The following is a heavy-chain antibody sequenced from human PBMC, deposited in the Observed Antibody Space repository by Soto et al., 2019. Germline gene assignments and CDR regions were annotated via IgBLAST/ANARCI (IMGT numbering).Heavy chain of an antibody. V-gene: IGHV4-59*01. Sequence: PSETLSLTCTVSGGSISSYYWSWIRQPPGKGLEWIGYIYYSGSTNYNPSLKSRVTISVDTSKNQFSLKLSSVTAADTAVYYCARGWAYRGYCSGSSCYSAWFDPWGQGTLVTVSS. J-gene: IGHJ5*02. CDR2: IYYSGST. CDR1: GGSISSYY. D-gene: IGHD2-15*01. CDR3: ARGWAYRGYCSGSSCYSAWFDP.